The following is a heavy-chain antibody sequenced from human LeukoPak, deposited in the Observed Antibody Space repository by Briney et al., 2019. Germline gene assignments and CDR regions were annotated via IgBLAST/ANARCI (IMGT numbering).Heavy chain of an antibody. CDR3: ARHLIGTAISPAFDY. V-gene: IGHV4-39*07. Sequence: SETLSLTCTVSGGSISSSSYYWGWIRQPPGKGLEWIGSIYYSGSTYYNPSLKSRVTISVGTSKNQFSLKLSSVTAADTAVYYCARHLIGTAISPAFDYWGQGTLVTVSS. J-gene: IGHJ4*02. CDR1: GGSISSSSYY. D-gene: IGHD2-2*01. CDR2: IYYSGST.